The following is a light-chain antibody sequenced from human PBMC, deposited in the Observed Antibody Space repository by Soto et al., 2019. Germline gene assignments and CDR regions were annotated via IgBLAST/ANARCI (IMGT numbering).Light chain of an antibody. CDR1: SSDVGSYNL. CDR2: EVS. J-gene: IGLJ1*01. Sequence: QSVLTQSASESGSPGQSITISCTGTSSDVGSYNLVSWYQQHPGQAPKLMIYEVSKRPSGVSNRFSGSKSGNTASLTISGLQAEDEADYYCCSYAGSSTFPYVFGTGTKVTVL. V-gene: IGLV2-23*02. CDR3: CSYAGSSTFPYV.